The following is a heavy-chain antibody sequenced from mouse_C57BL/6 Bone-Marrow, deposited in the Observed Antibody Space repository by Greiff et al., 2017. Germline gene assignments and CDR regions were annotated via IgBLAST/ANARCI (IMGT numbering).Heavy chain of an antibody. Sequence: EVKLLESGGDLVKPGGSLKLSCAASGFTFSSYGMSWVRQTPDKRLEWVATISSGGSYTYYPESVKGRFPISRDNAKNTLYLQISRLKSEDTAVYYCARHGGLLCMGYWGQGTSVTVSS. CDR1: GFTFSSYG. J-gene: IGHJ4*01. V-gene: IGHV5-6*01. CDR3: ARHGGLLCMGY. CDR2: ISSGGSYT. D-gene: IGHD1-1*01.